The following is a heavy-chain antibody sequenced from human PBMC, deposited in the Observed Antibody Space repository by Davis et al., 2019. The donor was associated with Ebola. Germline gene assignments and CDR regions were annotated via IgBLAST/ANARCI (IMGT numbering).Heavy chain of an antibody. Sequence: SVKVSCKASGGTFSSYAISWVRQAPGQGLEWMGGIIPIFGTANYAQKFQGRVTITADESTSTAYMELSSLRSEDTAVYYCARIWDGYDAFDIWGQGTMVTVSS. CDR3: ARIWDGYDAFDI. J-gene: IGHJ3*02. D-gene: IGHD5-18*01. CDR2: IIPIFGTA. CDR1: GGTFSSYA. V-gene: IGHV1-69*13.